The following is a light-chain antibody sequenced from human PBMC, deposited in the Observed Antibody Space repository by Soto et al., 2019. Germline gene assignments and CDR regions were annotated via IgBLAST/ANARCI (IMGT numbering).Light chain of an antibody. V-gene: IGKV1-5*03. CDR3: QQYNSYWG. CDR2: KAS. J-gene: IGKJ2*03. CDR1: QSISSW. Sequence: DIQMTQSPSTLSASVGDRVTITCRASQSISSWLAWYQQKPGKAPKLLLYKASSLESGVPSRFSGSGSGTEFTLTISSLHPDYFATYYCQQYNSYWGFGQGTKLEIK.